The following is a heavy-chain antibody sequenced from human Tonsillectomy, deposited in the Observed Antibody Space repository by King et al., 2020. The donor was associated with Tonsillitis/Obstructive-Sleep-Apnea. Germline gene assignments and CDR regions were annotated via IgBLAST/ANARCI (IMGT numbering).Heavy chain of an antibody. V-gene: IGHV7-4-1*02. CDR2: FNTNTGNP. CDR3: ASRIAVADADY. J-gene: IGHJ4*02. Sequence: VQLVESGSELKKPGASVKVSFKASGNTFTSYDINWVRPAPVQGLEWVGWFNTNTGNPTYAQGFTGRFVVSLYTSVSTAYLQISSLKAEDTAVYYCASRIAVADADYWGQGTLVTVSS. D-gene: IGHD6-19*01. CDR1: GNTFTSYD.